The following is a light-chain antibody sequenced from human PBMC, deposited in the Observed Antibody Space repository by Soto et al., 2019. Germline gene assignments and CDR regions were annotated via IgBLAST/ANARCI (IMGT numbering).Light chain of an antibody. V-gene: IGLV2-14*01. J-gene: IGLJ1*01. CDR3: SSYTSSSTLYA. Sequence: QSALTQPASVSGSPGQSITISCTGTSSDVGGYNYVSWYQQHPGKAPKLMIYEVSNRPSGVSNRLSGSKSGDTASLTISGLQAEDEADYYCSSYTSSSTLYAFGTGTKVTVL. CDR2: EVS. CDR1: SSDVGGYNY.